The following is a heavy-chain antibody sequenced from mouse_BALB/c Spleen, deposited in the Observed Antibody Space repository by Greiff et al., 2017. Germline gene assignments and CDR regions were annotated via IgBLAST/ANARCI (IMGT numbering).Heavy chain of an antibody. V-gene: IGHV3-6*02. CDR3: ARAGWSYAMDY. CDR2: ISYDGSN. CDR1: GYSITSGYY. Sequence: DVKLQESGPGLVKPSQSLSLTCSVTGYSITSGYYWNWIRQFPGNKLEWMGYISYDGSNNYNPSLKNRISITRDTSKNQFFLKLNSVTTEDTATYYCARAGWSYAMDYGGQGTSVTVSA. J-gene: IGHJ4*01. D-gene: IGHD1-1*02.